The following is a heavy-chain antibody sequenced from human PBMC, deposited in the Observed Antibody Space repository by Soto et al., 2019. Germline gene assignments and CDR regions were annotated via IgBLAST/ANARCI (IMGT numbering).Heavy chain of an antibody. CDR2: IFPSDSDT. Sequence: PGGSLKISCKASGYSFTTRWIGWVCQMPGKGLEWMGIIFPSDSDTRYSPSFQGQVTISVDKSISTAYLQWSSLKASDTAMYYCARRPGSWFDPWGQGTLVTVSS. V-gene: IGHV5-51*01. CDR1: GYSFTTRW. CDR3: ARRPGSWFDP. J-gene: IGHJ5*02. D-gene: IGHD3-10*01.